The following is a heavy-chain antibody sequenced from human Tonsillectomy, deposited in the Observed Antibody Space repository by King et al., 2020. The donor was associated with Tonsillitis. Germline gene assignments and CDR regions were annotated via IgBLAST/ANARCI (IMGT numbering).Heavy chain of an antibody. J-gene: IGHJ6*02. CDR1: GFTFSSYA. CDR2: ISYDGSNK. V-gene: IGHV3-30-3*01. D-gene: IGHD2-2*01. CDR3: ASGGYCSSTSCLRGDYYYHAMDV. Sequence: VQLVESGGGVVQPGRSLRPSCAASGFTFSSYAMYWVRQAPGKGLEWVAVISYDGSNKYYADSVKGRFTISRDNSKNTLYVQMNSLRAEDTAVYYCASGGYCSSTSCLRGDYYYHAMDVWGQGTTVTVSS.